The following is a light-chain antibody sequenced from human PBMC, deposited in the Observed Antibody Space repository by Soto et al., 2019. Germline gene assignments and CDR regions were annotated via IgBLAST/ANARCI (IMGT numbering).Light chain of an antibody. J-gene: IGLJ1*01. CDR3: SSYTSSITYV. V-gene: IGLV2-14*01. Sequence: QSALTQPASVSGSPGQSITISCTGASSDVGGYNYVSWYQQRPDEAPKLMIYDVNNRPSGVSNRFSGSKSGNPASLTISGLQAEDEADYYCSSYTSSITYVFGTGTKLTVL. CDR1: SSDVGGYNY. CDR2: DVN.